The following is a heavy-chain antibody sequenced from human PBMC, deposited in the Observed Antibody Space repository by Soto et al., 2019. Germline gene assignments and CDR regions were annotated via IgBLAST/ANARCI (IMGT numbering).Heavy chain of an antibody. CDR3: ARDRPRENYGGNYYYHMDV. J-gene: IGHJ6*02. Sequence: QVQLVQSGAEVKKPGSSVKVSCKASGGAFSTYAISWERQAPGQGLEWMGGIIPIFGTADYAQKFQGRVTITADESTTTAYMELSSLISEDTAVYYCARDRPRENYGGNYYYHMDVWGQGTTVTVS. D-gene: IGHD4-17*01. CDR2: IIPIFGTA. V-gene: IGHV1-69*12. CDR1: GGAFSTYA.